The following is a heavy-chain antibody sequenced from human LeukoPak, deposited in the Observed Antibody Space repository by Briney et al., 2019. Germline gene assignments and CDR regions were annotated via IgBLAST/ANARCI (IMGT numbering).Heavy chain of an antibody. J-gene: IGHJ3*02. CDR3: ARELWCSGGNCYLNAFDI. CDR1: GYIFTSYG. Sequence: ASVKVSCTTSGYIFTSYGIIWVRQAPGQGLEWMAYISPLNGKTRYAQKIQGRVTMTTDTSSSTAYMELRSLTSDDTAVYFCARELWCSGGNCYLNAFDIWGQGTLVIVSA. V-gene: IGHV1-18*01. D-gene: IGHD2-15*01. CDR2: ISPLNGKT.